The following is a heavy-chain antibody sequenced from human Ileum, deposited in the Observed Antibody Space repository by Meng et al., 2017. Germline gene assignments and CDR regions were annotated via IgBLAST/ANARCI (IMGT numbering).Heavy chain of an antibody. CDR3: AHSPVSPAAHHWFDP. Sequence: QITLKESGPTLVKPPETLTLTCTFSGFSLSTIGVSVGWVRQPPGKALEWLALIWWDDYKRYSPSLTSRVTITKDTSKNQVVLTLTNMDPMDTGTYFCAHSPVSPAAHHWFDPWGQGILVTVSS. V-gene: IGHV2-5*02. CDR1: GFSLSTIGVS. D-gene: IGHD2-2*01. J-gene: IGHJ5*02. CDR2: IWWDDYK.